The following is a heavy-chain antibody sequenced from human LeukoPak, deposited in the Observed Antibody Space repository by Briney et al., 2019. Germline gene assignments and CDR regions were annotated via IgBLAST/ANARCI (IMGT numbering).Heavy chain of an antibody. CDR1: GYSISRGYY. CDR2: IHHTGKT. V-gene: IGHV4-38-2*02. Sequence: PSETLSLTCTVSGYSISRGYYWAWIRQAPGKELELIGSIHHTGKTYFHPSLKSRVTISIDASKNKFSLTLTYVTAADTAVYFCARDASLGSGPTDGFDLWGRGTLVTVSS. J-gene: IGHJ3*01. CDR3: ARDASLGSGPTDGFDL. D-gene: IGHD2-15*01.